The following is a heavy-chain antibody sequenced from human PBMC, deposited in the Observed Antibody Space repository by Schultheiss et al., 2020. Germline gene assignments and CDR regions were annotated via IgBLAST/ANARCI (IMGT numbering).Heavy chain of an antibody. CDR3: ERGLYSYVLWAYYFDY. V-gene: IGHV4-28*03. CDR2: IYYRGST. Sequence: SETLSLTCAVSGYSISSSNWWGWIRQPPGRGLEWIGSIYYRGSTYYNPSLNSRVTISVDTSNNQFSLKLGSVTAVDTAVYYCERGLYSYVLWAYYFDYWGKGTLVNVSS. D-gene: IGHD5-18*01. J-gene: IGHJ4*02. CDR1: GYSISSSNW.